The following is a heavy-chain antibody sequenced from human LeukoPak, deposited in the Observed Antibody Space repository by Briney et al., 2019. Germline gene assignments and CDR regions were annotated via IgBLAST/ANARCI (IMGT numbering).Heavy chain of an antibody. D-gene: IGHD4-23*01. J-gene: IGHJ3*02. CDR1: GGSISSYY. Sequence: SETLSLTCTVSGGSISSYYWSWIRQPPGKGREWIGYIYYSGSTNYNPSLKSRVTISVDTSKNQFSLKLSSVTAADTAVYYCARLPYLLRWRDDAFDIWGQGTMVTVSS. V-gene: IGHV4-59*08. CDR3: ARLPYLLRWRDDAFDI. CDR2: IYYSGST.